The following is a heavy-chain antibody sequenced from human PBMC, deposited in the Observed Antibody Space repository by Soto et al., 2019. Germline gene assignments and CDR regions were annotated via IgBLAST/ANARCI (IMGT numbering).Heavy chain of an antibody. D-gene: IGHD3-22*01. CDR1: GFTFISSA. J-gene: IGHJ4*02. CDR2: IVVGSGNT. Sequence: ASVKVSCKASGFTFISSAVQWVRQARGQRLEWIGWIVVGSGNTNYAQKFQERVTITRDMSTSTAYMELSSLRSENTAVYYCAAESGLTYYYDSSGYYYSNPGMDVATGLVWGPGSLVTVSS. V-gene: IGHV1-58*01. CDR3: AAESGLTYYYDSSGYYYSNPGMDVATGLV.